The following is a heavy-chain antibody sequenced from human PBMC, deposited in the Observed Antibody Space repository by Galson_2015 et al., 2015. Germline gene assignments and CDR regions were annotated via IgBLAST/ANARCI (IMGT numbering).Heavy chain of an antibody. Sequence: SLRLSCAASGFTFSSYSMNWVRQAPGKGLEWVSYISSSSSTIYYADSVKGRFTISRDNAKNSLYPQMNSLRDEDTAVYYCAKDTMGIQLYIFDYWGQGTLVTVSS. CDR3: AKDTMGIQLYIFDY. CDR2: ISSSSSTI. V-gene: IGHV3-48*02. CDR1: GFTFSSYS. D-gene: IGHD5-18*01. J-gene: IGHJ4*02.